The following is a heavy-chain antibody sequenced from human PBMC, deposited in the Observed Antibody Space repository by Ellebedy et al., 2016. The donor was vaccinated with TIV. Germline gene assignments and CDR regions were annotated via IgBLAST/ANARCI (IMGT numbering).Heavy chain of an antibody. V-gene: IGHV3-23*01. CDR3: AKSAAAAGDYHYYGMDV. D-gene: IGHD6-13*01. CDR2: ISGSGGNT. J-gene: IGHJ6*02. Sequence: PGGSLRLSCAASGFTFSIYAMNWVRQAPGKGLEWVSGISGSGGNTFYADSVTGRFTLSRDNYKNTVYLQMNSLRAEDTAVYYCAKSAAAAGDYHYYGMDVWGQGTTVTVSS. CDR1: GFTFSIYA.